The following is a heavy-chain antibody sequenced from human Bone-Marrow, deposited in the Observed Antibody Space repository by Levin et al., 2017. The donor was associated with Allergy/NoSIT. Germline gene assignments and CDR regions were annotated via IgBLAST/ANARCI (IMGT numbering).Heavy chain of an antibody. CDR3: AIIPDVDTAMFHYYYYGMDV. Sequence: GESLKISCKASGYTFTSYGISWVRQAPGQGLEWMGWISAYNGNTNYAQKLQGRVTMTTDTSTSTAYMELRSLRSDDTAVYYCAIIPDVDTAMFHYYYYGMDVWGQGTTVTVSS. V-gene: IGHV1-18*01. J-gene: IGHJ6*02. CDR2: ISAYNGNT. D-gene: IGHD5-18*01. CDR1: GYTFTSYG.